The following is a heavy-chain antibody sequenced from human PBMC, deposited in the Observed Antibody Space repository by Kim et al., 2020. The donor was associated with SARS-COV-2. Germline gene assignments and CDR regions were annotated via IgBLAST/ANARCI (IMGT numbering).Heavy chain of an antibody. Sequence: GGSLRLSCAASGFTVSSYYMSWIRQAPGKGLEWVSDISSSGSTLYYATSVKGRFTTSRDNAKTSLYLQMNSLRAEDTAVYYCAREIYYGAVDYWGQGTLVTVSS. CDR2: ISSSGSTL. CDR3: AREIYYGAVDY. J-gene: IGHJ4*02. CDR1: GFTVSSYY. V-gene: IGHV3-11*04. D-gene: IGHD4-17*01.